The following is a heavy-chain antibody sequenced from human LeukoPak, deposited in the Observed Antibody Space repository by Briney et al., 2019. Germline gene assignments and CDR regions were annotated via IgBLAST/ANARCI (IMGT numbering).Heavy chain of an antibody. CDR2: INPSGGST. CDR1: GYTFTSYY. D-gene: IGHD3-22*01. Sequence: ASVKVSCKASGYTFTSYYMHWVRQAPGQGLEWMGIINPSGGSTSSAQRFQGRVTMTRDTSTSTVYMKLSSLRSEDTAVYYCAREGLYYYDSSGRPHYYFDYWGQGTLVTVSS. CDR3: AREGLYYYDSSGRPHYYFDY. V-gene: IGHV1-46*01. J-gene: IGHJ4*02.